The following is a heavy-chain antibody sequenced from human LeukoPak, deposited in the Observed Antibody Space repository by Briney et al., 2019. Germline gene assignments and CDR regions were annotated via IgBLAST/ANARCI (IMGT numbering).Heavy chain of an antibody. CDR3: ALTEWIY. J-gene: IGHJ4*02. CDR2: ISDTGGST. D-gene: IGHD3-3*01. CDR1: GFTFSTSA. Sequence: GGSLRLSCAASGFTFSTSALSWVRQAPGKGLEWVSGISDTGGSTYYADSVKGRFTISRDNSKNTLFLEMNSLRAEDTAIYYCALTEWIYRGLGTLVTVSS. V-gene: IGHV3-23*01.